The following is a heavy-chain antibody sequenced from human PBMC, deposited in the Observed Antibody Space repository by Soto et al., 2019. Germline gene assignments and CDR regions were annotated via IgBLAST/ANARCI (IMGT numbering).Heavy chain of an antibody. CDR3: ARGPPLSMIVETPCFDY. CDR1: GYTFTGYY. V-gene: IGHV1-2*04. Sequence: ASVKVSCKASGYTFTGYYMHWVRQAPGQGLEWMGWINPNSGGTNYAQKFQGWVTMTRDTSISTAYMELSRLRSGDTAVYYCARGPPLSMIVETPCFDYWGQGTLVTVSS. J-gene: IGHJ4*02. CDR2: INPNSGGT. D-gene: IGHD3-22*01.